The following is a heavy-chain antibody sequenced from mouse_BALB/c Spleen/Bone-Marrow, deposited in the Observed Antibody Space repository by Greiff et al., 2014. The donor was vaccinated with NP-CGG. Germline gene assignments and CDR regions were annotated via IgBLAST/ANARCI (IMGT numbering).Heavy chain of an antibody. D-gene: IGHD2-4*01. J-gene: IGHJ3*01. CDR3: AREGYDYDWFAY. CDR2: IYPGDGDT. V-gene: IGHV1-80*01. Sequence: VQLQQSGAELVRPGSSVKISCKASGYAFSSYWMNWVKQRPGQGLEWIGQIYPGDGDTNYNGKFKGKATLTADKSSSTAYMQLSSLTSEDSAVYFCAREGYDYDWFAYWGQGTLVTGSA. CDR1: GYAFSSYW.